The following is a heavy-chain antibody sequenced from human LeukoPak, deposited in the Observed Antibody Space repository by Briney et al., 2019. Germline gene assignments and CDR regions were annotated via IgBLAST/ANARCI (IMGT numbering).Heavy chain of an antibody. CDR3: ARERRGYYAEY. D-gene: IGHD3-3*01. V-gene: IGHV3-30*04. CDR2: ISHDGSAP. CDR1: GFTFNNYA. Sequence: PGRSLRLSCAASGFTFNNYAMHWDRQAPGKGLEWVALISHDGSAPFYADSVKGRFIISKDSPQNTLYLQMNSLRPEDTAVYYCARERRGYYAEYWGQGTLVTVSS. J-gene: IGHJ4*02.